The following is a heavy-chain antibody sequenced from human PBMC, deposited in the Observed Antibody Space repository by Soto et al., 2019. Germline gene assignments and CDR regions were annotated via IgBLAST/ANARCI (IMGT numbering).Heavy chain of an antibody. J-gene: IGHJ4*02. CDR3: TRAYCSSTRCYAFDY. Sequence: QVQLVQSGAEVKKPGSSVKVSCEASGGTFSGYAISWLRQAPGQGPEWMGGIIPILGTANYAQNFQGRLTITADESTRTAYMQLSSLRSEDTAVYYCTRAYCSSTRCYAFDYWGQGTLVTVSS. V-gene: IGHV1-69*01. CDR1: GGTFSGYA. D-gene: IGHD2-2*01. CDR2: IIPILGTA.